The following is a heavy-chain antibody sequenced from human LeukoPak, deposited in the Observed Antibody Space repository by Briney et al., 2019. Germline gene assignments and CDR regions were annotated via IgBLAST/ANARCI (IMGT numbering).Heavy chain of an antibody. V-gene: IGHV3-30*04. CDR3: ARQMATIDGILDY. D-gene: IGHD5-24*01. Sequence: GGSLRLSCAASGFTFSNYAIHWVRQAPAKGLEWVSVISYDGTNKYYADSVKGRFTISRDNSKNTLYLQMNSLTTEDTALYYCARQMATIDGILDYWGQGTLVTVSS. CDR2: ISYDGTNK. CDR1: GFTFSNYA. J-gene: IGHJ4*02.